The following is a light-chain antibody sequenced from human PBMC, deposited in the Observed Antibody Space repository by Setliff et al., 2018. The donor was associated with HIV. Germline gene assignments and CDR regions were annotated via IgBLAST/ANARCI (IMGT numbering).Light chain of an antibody. CDR2: LNN. CDR1: SSNIGAGFD. V-gene: IGLV1-40*01. Sequence: QSALTQPPSVSGAPGQRVTISCTGSSSNIGAGFDVHWYQQLPGTAPKLLIYLNNNRPSGVPDRFSGSKSGNTASLTISGLQAEDEADYYCSSYTFSSTPYVFGTGTKVTVL. CDR3: SSYTFSSTPYV. J-gene: IGLJ1*01.